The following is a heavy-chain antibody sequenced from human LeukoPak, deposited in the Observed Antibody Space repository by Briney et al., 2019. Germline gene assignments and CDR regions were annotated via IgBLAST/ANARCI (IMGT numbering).Heavy chain of an antibody. CDR3: ARANRVVSGWDRGYYYYMDV. CDR2: FDPEDGET. CDR1: GYTLTELS. V-gene: IGHV1-24*01. D-gene: IGHD6-19*01. Sequence: ASVKVSCKVSGYTLTELSMHWVRQAPGKGLEWMGGFDPEDGETIYAQKFQGRVTITADKSTSTAYMELSSLRSEDTAVYYCARANRVVSGWDRGYYYYMDVWGKGTTVTVSS. J-gene: IGHJ6*03.